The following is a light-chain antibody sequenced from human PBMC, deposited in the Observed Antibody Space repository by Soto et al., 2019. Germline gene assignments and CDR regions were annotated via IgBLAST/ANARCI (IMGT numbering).Light chain of an antibody. J-gene: IGLJ2*01. Sequence: QSVLTQPPSASGTPGQRVTISCSGRSSNIGSNYVYWYQQLPGTAPKLLIFRNNQRPSGVPDRFSGSKSGTSASLAISGLRSDDAADYYCAAWDDSLSVVFGGGTKLTVL. V-gene: IGLV1-47*01. CDR1: SSNIGSNY. CDR3: AAWDDSLSVV. CDR2: RNN.